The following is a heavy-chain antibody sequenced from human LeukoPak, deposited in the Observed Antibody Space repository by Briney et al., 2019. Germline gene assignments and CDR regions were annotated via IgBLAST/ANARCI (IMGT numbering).Heavy chain of an antibody. CDR2: IFYSGST. CDR3: ARGHPYYDILTGYNWYFDL. D-gene: IGHD3-9*01. Sequence: SSETLSLTCTVSGGSISNYYWSWIRQSPGKGLEWIGYIFYSGSTNSNPSLKSRVTISVDTSKNQFSLKLSSVTAADTAVYYCARGHPYYDILTGYNWYFDLWGRGTLVTVSS. CDR1: GGSISNYY. V-gene: IGHV4-59*01. J-gene: IGHJ2*01.